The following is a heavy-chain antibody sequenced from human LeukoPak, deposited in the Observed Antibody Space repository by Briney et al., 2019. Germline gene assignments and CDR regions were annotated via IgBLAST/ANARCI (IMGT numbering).Heavy chain of an antibody. CDR1: GFAFSSYG. Sequence: GSLRLSCAASGFAFSSYGMHWVRQAPGKGLEWVAFIRYDGSNKYYADSVKGRFTISRDNSKNTLYLQMNSLRAEDTAVYYCAGRYCSSTSCYSDYWGQGTLVTVSS. D-gene: IGHD2-2*02. J-gene: IGHJ4*02. CDR3: AGRYCSSTSCYSDY. CDR2: IRYDGSNK. V-gene: IGHV3-30*02.